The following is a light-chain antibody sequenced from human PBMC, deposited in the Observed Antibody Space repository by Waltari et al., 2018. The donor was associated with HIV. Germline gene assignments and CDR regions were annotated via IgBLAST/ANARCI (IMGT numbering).Light chain of an antibody. CDR2: SNN. CDR1: SSNIGRNT. V-gene: IGLV1-44*01. CDR3: AAWDDSLNGPV. Sequence: QSVLTQPPSAYGTPGQRVTISCSGSSSNIGRNTVNWSEQLPGTAPKLLIYSNNQRPSGVPDRFSGSKSGTSASLAISGLQSEDEADYYCAAWDDSLNGPVFGGGTKLTVL. J-gene: IGLJ3*02.